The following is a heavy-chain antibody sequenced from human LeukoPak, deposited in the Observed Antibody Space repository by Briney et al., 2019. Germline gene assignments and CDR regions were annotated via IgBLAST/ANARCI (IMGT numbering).Heavy chain of an antibody. CDR2: IIPSLGIT. CDR3: ARASCSGGSCYSLRYYYYGMDV. J-gene: IGHJ6*02. CDR1: GDTFTSYG. D-gene: IGHD2-15*01. V-gene: IGHV1-69*04. Sequence: SVKVSCKASGDTFTSYGISWGRQAPGQGREWMGRIIPSLGITNYAQKFQGRVPITADKSTSTAYMALSSLRSEDTAVYYCARASCSGGSCYSLRYYYYGMDVWGQGTTVTVSS.